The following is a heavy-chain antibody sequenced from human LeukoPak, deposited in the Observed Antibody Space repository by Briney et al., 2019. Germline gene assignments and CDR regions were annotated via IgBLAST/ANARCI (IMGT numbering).Heavy chain of an antibody. CDR1: GYNFNTYW. V-gene: IGHV5-51*01. D-gene: IGHD3-16*01. Sequence: GEPLNISCKCSGYNFNTYWIAWVRQMPGKGLEGMGIIYPGDSDSRYSPSFQGQVTISADKSINTAYVQWSSLKAWDTAMYYCARLDYFVRVGAFHVWGQGTMVSVS. J-gene: IGHJ3*01. CDR3: ARLDYFVRVGAFHV. CDR2: IYPGDSDS.